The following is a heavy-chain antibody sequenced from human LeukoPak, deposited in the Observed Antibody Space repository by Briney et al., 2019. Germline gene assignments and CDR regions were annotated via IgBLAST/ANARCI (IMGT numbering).Heavy chain of an antibody. CDR2: VYYGGST. CDR1: CRSLSGFY. J-gene: IGHJ4*02. V-gene: IGHV4-59*01. D-gene: IGHD6-19*01. CDR3: ARATTSSGWLGGDY. Sequence: PSKTLSLTCTVSCRSLSGFYWSWIRQPPGKGLEWIGYVYYGGSTTYNPSLRSRVTILVDTSKNQFSLKLSSVTAADTAVYYCARATTSSGWLGGDYWGQGTLVTVSS.